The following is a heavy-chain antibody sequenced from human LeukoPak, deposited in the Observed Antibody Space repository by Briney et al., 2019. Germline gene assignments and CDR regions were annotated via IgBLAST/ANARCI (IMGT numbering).Heavy chain of an antibody. Sequence: PGGTLRLSCAASGFTFSSYGMSWVRQAPGKGLEGVSAISGSGGSTYYADSVKGRFTISRDNSKNKLYLQMNSLRAEDTAVYYCARDLGQYYDTSDNWFDPWGQGTLVTVSS. CDR2: ISGSGGST. CDR1: GFTFSSYG. J-gene: IGHJ5*02. D-gene: IGHD3-22*01. V-gene: IGHV3-23*01. CDR3: ARDLGQYYDTSDNWFDP.